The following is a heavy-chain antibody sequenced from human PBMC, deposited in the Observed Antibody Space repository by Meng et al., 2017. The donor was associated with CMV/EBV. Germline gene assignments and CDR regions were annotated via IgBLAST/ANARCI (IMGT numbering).Heavy chain of an antibody. CDR3: VKGTGYDILTGYFDY. CDR1: GFTFSSYE. V-gene: IGHV3-9*01. Sequence: GGSLRLSCAASGFTFSSYEMNWVRQPPGKGLEWVSGISWNGGTIDYVDSVRGRFTISRDNARNSVYLLMDSLRLEDTAKYFCVKGTGYDILTGYFDYWGRGVLVTVSS. J-gene: IGHJ4*02. D-gene: IGHD3-9*01. CDR2: ISWNGGTI.